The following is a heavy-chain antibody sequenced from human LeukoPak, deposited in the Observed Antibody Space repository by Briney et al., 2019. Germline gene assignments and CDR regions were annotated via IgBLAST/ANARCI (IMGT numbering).Heavy chain of an antibody. CDR3: ARGRGYSYRRLYYGMDV. J-gene: IGHJ6*02. CDR2: INHSGST. Sequence: SETLFLTCAVYGGSFSGYYWSWLRQPPGKGLEWIGEINHSGSTNYNPSLKSRVTISVDTSKNQFSLKLSSVTAADTAVYYCARGRGYSYRRLYYGMDVWGQGTTVTVSS. CDR1: GGSFSGYY. D-gene: IGHD5-18*01. V-gene: IGHV4-34*01.